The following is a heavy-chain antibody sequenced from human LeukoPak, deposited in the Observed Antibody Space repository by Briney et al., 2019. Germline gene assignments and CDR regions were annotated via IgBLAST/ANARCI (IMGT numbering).Heavy chain of an antibody. V-gene: IGHV3-48*03. CDR3: ARWAADRYSYYGMDV. D-gene: IGHD6-13*01. J-gene: IGHJ6*02. CDR1: GFPFSTYW. Sequence: PGGSLRLSCAASGFPFSTYWMIWVRQAPGKGLEWVSYLSSGGRSIYYADSVKGRFTISRDNAKNSLFLQMNSLRAEDTAVYYCARWAADRYSYYGMDVWGQGTTVTVSS. CDR2: LSSGGRSI.